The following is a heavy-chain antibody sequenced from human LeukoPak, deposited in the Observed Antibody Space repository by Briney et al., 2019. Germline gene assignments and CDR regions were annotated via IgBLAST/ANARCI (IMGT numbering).Heavy chain of an antibody. CDR1: GFTFSSYA. D-gene: IGHD5-12*01. CDR3: TRFGISGYDDY. CDR2: ISYDGTNK. Sequence: GGSLRLSCAASGFTFSSYAMHWVRQAPGKGLEWVAVISYDGTNKFYADSVKGRFTISRDNAENALYLQMNSLRAADTAVYYCTRFGISGYDDYWGQGTLVTVSS. V-gene: IGHV3-30-3*01. J-gene: IGHJ4*02.